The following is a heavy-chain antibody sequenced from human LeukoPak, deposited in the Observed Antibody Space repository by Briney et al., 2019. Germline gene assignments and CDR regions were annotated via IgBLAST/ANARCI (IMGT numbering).Heavy chain of an antibody. CDR2: INTNTGNP. CDR3: ARGERGYSYGSTYYYYYMDV. V-gene: IGHV7-4-1*02. D-gene: IGHD5-18*01. CDR1: GYTFTSYD. J-gene: IGHJ6*03. Sequence: ASVKVSCKASGYTFTSYDINWVRQATGQGLEWMGWINTNTGNPTYAQGFTGRFVFSLDTSVNTAYLQISSLKAEDTAVYYCARGERGYSYGSTYYYYYMDVWGKGTTVTVSS.